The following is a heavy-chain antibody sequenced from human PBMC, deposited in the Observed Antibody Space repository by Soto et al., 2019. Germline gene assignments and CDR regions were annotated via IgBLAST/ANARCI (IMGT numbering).Heavy chain of an antibody. Sequence: GGSLKLSCAASGFTFSSYAMHWVRQAPSKGLAWVAVISYDGSNKYYADSVKGRFTICRDNSKNTLYLQMNSLKAEDTAVFYCARDRLDEVAPAAIFEYWGQGTLVTVYS. CDR3: ARDRLDEVAPAAIFEY. CDR1: GFTFSSYA. CDR2: ISYDGSNK. D-gene: IGHD2-2*02. J-gene: IGHJ4*02. V-gene: IGHV3-30-3*01.